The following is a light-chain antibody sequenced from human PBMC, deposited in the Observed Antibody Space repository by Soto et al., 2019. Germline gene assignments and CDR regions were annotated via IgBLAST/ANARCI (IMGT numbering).Light chain of an antibody. CDR1: QSISNW. CDR3: QQYNSSPWT. Sequence: DIQMTQSPSTLSASVGDIVSITCRASQSISNWLAWYQQKPGKAPKRLIYDASSLESGVPSRFSGSGSGTEFTLTISSLQPDDFATYYCQQYNSSPWTFGQGTKVEIK. CDR2: DAS. V-gene: IGKV1-5*01. J-gene: IGKJ1*01.